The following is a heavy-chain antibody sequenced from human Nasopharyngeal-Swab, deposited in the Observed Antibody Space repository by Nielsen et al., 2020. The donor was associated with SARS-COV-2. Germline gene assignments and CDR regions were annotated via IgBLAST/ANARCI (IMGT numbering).Heavy chain of an antibody. D-gene: IGHD4-17*01. V-gene: IGHV6-1*01. CDR2: TYYRSKWYN. J-gene: IGHJ6*03. Sequence: WIRQSPSRGLEWLGRTYYRSKWYNDYALSVKSRITINPDTSKNQFSLHLNSVTPEDKAVYYCARARGAYGDYYYYYYKDVWGKGTTVTVSS. CDR3: ARARGAYGDYYYYYYKDV.